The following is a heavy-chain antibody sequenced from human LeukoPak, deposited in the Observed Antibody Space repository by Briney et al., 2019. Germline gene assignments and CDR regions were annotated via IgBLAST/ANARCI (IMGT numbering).Heavy chain of an antibody. V-gene: IGHV3-9*01. CDR3: TRNSGWYGLS. Sequence: PGGSLRLSCAVSGFTFDDYAMHWVRQVPGKGLEWVSGINWNSDSIGYADSVKGRFTISRDNSNNTLFLHLNSLRGEDTAVYYCTRNSGWYGLSWGQGTLVTVSS. CDR2: INWNSDSI. J-gene: IGHJ1*01. CDR1: GFTFDDYA. D-gene: IGHD6-19*01.